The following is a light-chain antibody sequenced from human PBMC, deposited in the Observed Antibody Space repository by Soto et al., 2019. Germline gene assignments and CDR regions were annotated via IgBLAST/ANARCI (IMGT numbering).Light chain of an antibody. J-gene: IGKJ4*01. CDR3: QKYNSALFA. Sequence: DIQMTQSPSSLSASVGDRVTITCRASQGISNFLAWYQQKAGKVPKLLIHAASTLQSGVPSRFRGSGSGTDFTLTISSLQPEDVATYYCQKYNSALFAFGGGTKVEI. CDR1: QGISNF. CDR2: AAS. V-gene: IGKV1-27*01.